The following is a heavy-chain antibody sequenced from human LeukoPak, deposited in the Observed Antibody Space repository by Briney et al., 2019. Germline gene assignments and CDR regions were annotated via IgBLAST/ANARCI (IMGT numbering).Heavy chain of an antibody. CDR2: ISYDGSDK. D-gene: IGHD4-23*01. V-gene: IGHV3-33*01. J-gene: IGHJ5*02. Sequence: VGSLRLSRAVSGFTLRKYAMHWVRQAPGKGREWVAVISYDGSDKYYVGSVKGRFTMSKDISRNTLYLHMNRMNAGDPAVYYCAIVIGGTSISKRSDPWGEGTGVSVPT. CDR3: AIVIGGTSISKRSDP. CDR1: GFTLRKYA.